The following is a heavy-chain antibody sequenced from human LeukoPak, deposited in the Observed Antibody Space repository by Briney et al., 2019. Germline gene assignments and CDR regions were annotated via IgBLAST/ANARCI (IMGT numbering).Heavy chain of an antibody. CDR3: ARGHY. Sequence: GGSLRLSFAASGVTGSRDYMSRGRQDPGKGLEWVSVIYSGGSTYYADSVKGRFTISRDNSKNTLYLQMNSLRAEDTAVYYCARGHYWGQGTLVTVSS. CDR1: GVTGSRDY. CDR2: IYSGGST. J-gene: IGHJ4*02. V-gene: IGHV3-53*01.